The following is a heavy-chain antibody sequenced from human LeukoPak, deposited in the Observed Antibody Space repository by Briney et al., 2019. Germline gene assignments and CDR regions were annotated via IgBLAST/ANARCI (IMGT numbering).Heavy chain of an antibody. CDR3: ARAPEEDIVVVPAATYYYYGMDV. V-gene: IGHV1-69*04. CDR2: IIPILGIA. D-gene: IGHD2-2*01. Sequence: ASVKVSCKASGGTFSSYAISWVRQAPGQGLEWMGRIIPILGIANYAQKFQGRVTITADKSTSTAYMELSSLRSEDTAVYYCARAPEEDIVVVPAATYYYYGMDVWGQGTTVTVSS. J-gene: IGHJ6*02. CDR1: GGTFSSYA.